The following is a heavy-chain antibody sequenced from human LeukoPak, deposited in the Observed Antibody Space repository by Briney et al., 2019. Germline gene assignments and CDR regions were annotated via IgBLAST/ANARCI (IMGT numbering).Heavy chain of an antibody. CDR2: INPNCGGT. V-gene: IGHV1-2*02. CDR3: ARANALYCSSTSCLFDY. J-gene: IGHJ4*02. Sequence: ASVKVSCKASGYTFTDYYLHGVRQAPGQGVEWMAWINPNCGGTYYAQNFHDRITLTKDTSSSTAYTELSRLRSDDTAIYYCARANALYCSSTSCLFDYWGQGTLVTVSS. D-gene: IGHD2-2*01. CDR1: GYTFTDYY.